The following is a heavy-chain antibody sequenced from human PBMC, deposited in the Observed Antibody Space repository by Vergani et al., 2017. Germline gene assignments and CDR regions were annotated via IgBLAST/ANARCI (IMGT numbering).Heavy chain of an antibody. J-gene: IGHJ4*02. D-gene: IGHD3-9*01. CDR2: IYYSGST. CDR1: GGSISSSSYY. V-gene: IGHV4-39*01. Sequence: QLQLQESGPGLVKPSETLSLTCTVSGGSISSSSYYWGWLRQPPGKGLEWIGSIYYSGSTYYNPSLKSRVTISVDTSKNQFSLEVTSVTAADTAIYFCARTGSFILRYFHWALWGQGTLVTVSS. CDR3: ARTGSFILRYFHWAL.